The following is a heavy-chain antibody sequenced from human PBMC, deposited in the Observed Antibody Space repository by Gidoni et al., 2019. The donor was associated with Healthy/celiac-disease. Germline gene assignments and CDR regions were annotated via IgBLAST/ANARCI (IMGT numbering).Heavy chain of an antibody. CDR2: IYYSGSN. CDR1: GYSISSGSS. J-gene: IGHJ2*01. V-gene: IGHV4-38-2*02. D-gene: IGHD4-17*01. Sequence: QVQLQESGPGLVKPSETLSLTCTVSGYSISSGSSWGWIRPPPGEGLEGIGSIYYSGSNDYNTSSKSRVTIAVDTSKNQFALKLSSVTAADTAVYYCAREPHDYGDFYWYFDLWGRGTLVTVSS. CDR3: AREPHDYGDFYWYFDL.